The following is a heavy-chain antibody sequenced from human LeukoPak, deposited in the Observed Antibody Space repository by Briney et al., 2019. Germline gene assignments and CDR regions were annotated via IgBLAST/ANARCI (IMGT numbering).Heavy chain of an antibody. CDR2: IKQDGSEK. CDR1: GLTFSSYW. Sequence: GGSLRLSCAASGLTFSSYWMSWVRQAPGKGLEWVANIKQDGSEKYYVDSVKGRFTISRDNAKNSLYLQMNSLRAEDTAVYYCARGPGNWGYPFDLWGRGTLVTVSS. J-gene: IGHJ2*01. CDR3: ARGPGNWGYPFDL. D-gene: IGHD7-27*01. V-gene: IGHV3-7*01.